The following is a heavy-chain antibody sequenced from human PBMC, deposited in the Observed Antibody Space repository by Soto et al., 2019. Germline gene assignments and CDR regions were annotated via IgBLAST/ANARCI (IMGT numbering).Heavy chain of an antibody. J-gene: IGHJ3*02. CDR1: GYTFNNYY. CDR2: INPSSGNT. V-gene: IGHV1-46*02. D-gene: IGHD3-9*01. Sequence: GASVKVSCKASGYTFNNYYVHWVRQAPGQGLEWMGIINPSSGNTNYAQKFQGRVTMARDTSTSTVYMQLSSLRSEDTAVYYCARDPQVKCPRYSFDTWGQGTMVPVSS. CDR3: ARDPQVKCPRYSFDT.